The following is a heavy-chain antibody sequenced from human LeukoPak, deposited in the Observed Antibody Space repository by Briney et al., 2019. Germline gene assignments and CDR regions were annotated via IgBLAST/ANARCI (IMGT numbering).Heavy chain of an antibody. CDR2: IYPGDSDT. V-gene: IGHV5-51*01. J-gene: IGHJ3*02. CDR1: GYNSNNYW. CDR3: ARGVVPGRKSAFDI. D-gene: IGHD3-3*01. Sequence: GESLKISCKGSGYNSNNYWIGWVRQMPGKGLEWMGAIYPGDSDTIYSPSFQGLVTISADKVTTTAYLQWSSLKASDTAMYYCARGVVPGRKSAFDIWGQGTMVAVSS.